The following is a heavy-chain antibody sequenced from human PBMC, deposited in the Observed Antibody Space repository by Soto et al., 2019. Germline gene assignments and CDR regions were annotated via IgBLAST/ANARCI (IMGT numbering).Heavy chain of an antibody. CDR1: GFSLTTSGVG. D-gene: IGHD3-10*01. V-gene: IGHV2-5*02. CDR3: ARGWFGELLDY. CDR2: IYWDDDK. Sequence: QITLKESGPTLVKPTQTLTLTCTFSGFSLTTSGVGVGWIRQPPGKALEWLALIYWDDDKRYSPSLKTRITITKDTSKNQVVLRMTNMDPVDTATYYCARGWFGELLDYWGQGTLVTVSS. J-gene: IGHJ4*02.